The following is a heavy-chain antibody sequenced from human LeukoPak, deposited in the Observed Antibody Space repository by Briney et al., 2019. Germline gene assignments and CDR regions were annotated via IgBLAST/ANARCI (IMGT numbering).Heavy chain of an antibody. CDR1: GGSISSNSYY. D-gene: IGHD3-3*01. CDR3: AAEKNTHYDFWSGYYTNWFDP. Sequence: SETLSLTCTVSGGSISSNSYYWGWIRQPPGKGLEWIGSIYYSGSTYYNPSLKSRVTISVDTSKNQFSLKLSSVTAADTAVYYCAAEKNTHYDFWSGYYTNWFDPWGRGTLVTVSS. CDR2: IYYSGST. J-gene: IGHJ5*02. V-gene: IGHV4-39*01.